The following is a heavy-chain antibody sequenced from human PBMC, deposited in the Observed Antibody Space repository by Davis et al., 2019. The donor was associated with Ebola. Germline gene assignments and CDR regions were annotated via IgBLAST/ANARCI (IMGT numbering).Heavy chain of an antibody. CDR1: GFTVSSNY. D-gene: IGHD4-17*01. J-gene: IGHJ4*02. CDR2: IYSGGST. V-gene: IGHV3-53*01. CDR3: ARGYGDY. Sequence: GESLKISCAASGFTVSSNYMTWVRQAPGKGLEWVSVIYSGGSTYYADSVKGRFTISRDNSKNTLYLQMNSLRAEDTAVYYCARGYGDYWGQGTLVTVSS.